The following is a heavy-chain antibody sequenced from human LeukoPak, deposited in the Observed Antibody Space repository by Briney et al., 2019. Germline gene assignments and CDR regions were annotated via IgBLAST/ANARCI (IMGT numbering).Heavy chain of an antibody. V-gene: IGHV3-23*01. CDR2: ISGSGGST. CDR3: AKATMIVVVTPFDY. CDR1: GFPFNSYS. D-gene: IGHD3-22*01. J-gene: IGHJ4*02. Sequence: GSLRPPCAASGFPFNSYSMNRGRPAPGKGVGGVSAISGSGGSTYYADSVKGRFTISRDNSKNTLYLQMNSLRAEDTAVYYCAKATMIVVVTPFDYWGQGTLVTVSS.